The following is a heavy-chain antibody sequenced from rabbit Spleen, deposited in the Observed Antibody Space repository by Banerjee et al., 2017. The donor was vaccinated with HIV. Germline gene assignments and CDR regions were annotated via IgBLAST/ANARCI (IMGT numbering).Heavy chain of an antibody. CDR2: FSTSTGRS. Sequence: QSLEESGGGLVKPGASLTLTCKASGFSFNSGYDMCWVRQAPGKGLEWIGCFSTSTGRSYYASWAKGRFTISKTSSTTVTLQMTSLTVADTATYFCARDTGTSFSTYGMDLWGQGTLVTVS. V-gene: IGHV1S40*01. CDR1: GFSFNSGYD. J-gene: IGHJ6*01. D-gene: IGHD7-1*01. CDR3: ARDTGTSFSTYGMDL.